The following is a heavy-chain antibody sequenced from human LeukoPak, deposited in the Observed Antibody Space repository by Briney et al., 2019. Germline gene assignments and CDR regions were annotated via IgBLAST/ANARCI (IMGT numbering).Heavy chain of an antibody. D-gene: IGHD2-15*01. CDR2: IHYSGST. Sequence: SETLSLTCTVSGVSISPYYWSWIRQPPGKGLEWIGYIHYSGSTNYNPSLQSRVTISVDTSKNQFSLKLSSVTAADTAVYYCARDRSWGSGYNYGMDVWGQGTTVTVSS. J-gene: IGHJ6*02. V-gene: IGHV4-59*01. CDR1: GVSISPYY. CDR3: ARDRSWGSGYNYGMDV.